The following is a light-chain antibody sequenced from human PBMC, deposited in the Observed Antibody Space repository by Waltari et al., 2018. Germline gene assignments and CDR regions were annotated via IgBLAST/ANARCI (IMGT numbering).Light chain of an antibody. CDR1: KLGHKF. Sequence: SYELTQPPSVSVSAGQTASIPCSGAKLGHKFVWWFQQRPGQSPVLVIYQDKQRPSGIPERFSGSNSGNTATLTISGTQPLDEADYYCQAWDSSSDSYVFGSGTKVTV. V-gene: IGLV3-1*01. CDR2: QDK. J-gene: IGLJ1*01. CDR3: QAWDSSSDSYV.